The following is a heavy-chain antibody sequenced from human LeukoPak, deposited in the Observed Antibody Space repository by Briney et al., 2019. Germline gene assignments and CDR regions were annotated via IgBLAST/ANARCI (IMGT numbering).Heavy chain of an antibody. CDR2: INSDGSST. V-gene: IGHV3-74*01. J-gene: IGHJ3*02. CDR1: GFTFSSYC. D-gene: IGHD3-22*01. CDR3: VLDLDSSFAIDI. Sequence: GGSLSLTCAASGFTFSSYCLHWVRQAPGKGLLWVSRINSDGSSTYYADSVKGRSTTGRDNAKNVLHLQMNSLTAEDTAVYYCVLDLDSSFAIDIWGQGTTVTVSS.